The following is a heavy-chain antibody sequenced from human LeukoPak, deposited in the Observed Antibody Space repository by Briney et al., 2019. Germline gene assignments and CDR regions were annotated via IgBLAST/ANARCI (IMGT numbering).Heavy chain of an antibody. Sequence: GGSLRLTCAASGFTVSSNYMSWVRQAPGKGLEWVSILYSAGSTYYADSVRGRFTISRDSSKNTVCLQMNSLRVEDTAVYYCASGGVGARKYCSDPFHYWGQGTLVTVSS. CDR2: LYSAGST. V-gene: IGHV3-53*01. CDR1: GFTVSSNY. D-gene: IGHD2-15*01. CDR3: ASGGVGARKYCSDPFHY. J-gene: IGHJ4*02.